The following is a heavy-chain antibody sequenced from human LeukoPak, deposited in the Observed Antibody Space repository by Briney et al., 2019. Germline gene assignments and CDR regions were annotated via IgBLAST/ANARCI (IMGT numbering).Heavy chain of an antibody. CDR3: ARVGSGYDFRIDY. Sequence: SETLSLTCTVSGGSISSYYWSWIRQPAGKGVEWVGYIYYSGSTNYNPSLKSRVTISVETSKNQFSLKLSSVTAADTAVYYCARVGSGYDFRIDYWGQGTLVTVSS. CDR2: IYYSGST. CDR1: GGSISSYY. D-gene: IGHD5-12*01. V-gene: IGHV4-59*01. J-gene: IGHJ4*02.